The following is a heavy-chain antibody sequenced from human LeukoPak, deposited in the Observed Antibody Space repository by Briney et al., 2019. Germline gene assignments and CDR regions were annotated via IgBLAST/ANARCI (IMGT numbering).Heavy chain of an antibody. CDR3: ARVRSTATNTYYYYYYMDV. Sequence: PGGSLRLSCSASGFTYTDYSMNWVRQSPGKGLGWVSFIYSGGDTYYADSVKGRFTISRDNSKNTMFLQMNSLRPEDTAIYYRARVRSTATNTYYYYYYMDVWGQGTTVSVSS. CDR1: GFTYTDYS. J-gene: IGHJ6*03. CDR2: IYSGGDT. D-gene: IGHD2-21*02. V-gene: IGHV3-66*02.